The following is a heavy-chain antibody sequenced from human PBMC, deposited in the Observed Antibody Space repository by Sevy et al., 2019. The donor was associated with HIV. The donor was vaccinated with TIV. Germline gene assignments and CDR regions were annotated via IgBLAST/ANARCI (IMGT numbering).Heavy chain of an antibody. CDR2: ISYDGSNK. Sequence: GGSLRLSCAASGFTFSSYGMHWVRQAPGKGLEWVAVISYDGSNKYYADSVKGRFTISRDNSKNTLYLQMNGLRAEDTAVYYCAKDCEDIVLVPAAANQNYYYYYGMDVWGQGTTVTVSS. CDR1: GFTFSSYG. J-gene: IGHJ6*02. D-gene: IGHD2-2*01. CDR3: AKDCEDIVLVPAAANQNYYYYYGMDV. V-gene: IGHV3-30*18.